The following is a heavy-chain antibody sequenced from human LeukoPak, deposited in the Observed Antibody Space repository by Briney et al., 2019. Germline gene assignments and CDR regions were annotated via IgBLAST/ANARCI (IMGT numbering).Heavy chain of an antibody. J-gene: IGHJ4*02. CDR3: ARGRGTAAVNY. CDR1: GFTFSSYA. D-gene: IGHD6-13*01. CDR2: ISYDGSNK. Sequence: GGSLRLSCAASGFTFSSYAMHWVRQAPGKGLEWVAVISYDGSNKFYADSVKGRFTISRDNSKNTPYLQMNSLRAEDTAVYYCARGRGTAAVNYWGQGTLVTVSS. V-gene: IGHV3-30-3*01.